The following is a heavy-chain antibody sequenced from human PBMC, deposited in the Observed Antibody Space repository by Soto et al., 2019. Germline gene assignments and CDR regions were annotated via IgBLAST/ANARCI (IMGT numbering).Heavy chain of an antibody. V-gene: IGHV1-3*01. D-gene: IGHD1-26*01. J-gene: IGHJ4*02. CDR1: GYTFTSYA. CDR2: INAGNGNT. Sequence: ASVKVSCKASGYTFTSYAMHWVRQAPGQRLEWMGWINAGNGNTKYSQKFQGRVTITRDTSASTAYMELSSLRSEDTAVYYCAREQPQGEWELLEYYFDYWGQGTLVTVS. CDR3: AREQPQGEWELLEYYFDY.